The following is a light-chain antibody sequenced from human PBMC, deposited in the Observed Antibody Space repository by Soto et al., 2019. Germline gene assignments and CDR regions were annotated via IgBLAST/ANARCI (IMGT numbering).Light chain of an antibody. V-gene: IGKV1-5*01. J-gene: IGKJ1*01. Sequence: DIQMTQSPSSLSASVGDRVTITSQASQDISNYLNWYQQKPGKAPKLLIYHASTLESGVPSRFSGSGSGTEFTLTISSLQPDDFATYYCQQYMSYSFGQGTKVDIK. CDR3: QQYMSYS. CDR1: QDISNY. CDR2: HAS.